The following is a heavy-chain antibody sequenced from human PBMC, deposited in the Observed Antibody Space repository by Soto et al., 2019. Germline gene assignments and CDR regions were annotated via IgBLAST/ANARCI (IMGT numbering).Heavy chain of an antibody. CDR2: IYYSGST. CDR3: AKGDSSGYSPPPNIWFAP. V-gene: IGHV4-59*08. D-gene: IGHD3-22*01. CDR1: GGSISSYY. Sequence: SETLSLTCTVSGGSISSYYWIWIRQPPGKGLEWIGYIYYSGSTNYNPSLKSRVTISVDTSKNQFSLKLSSVTAADTAVYYCAKGDSSGYSPPPNIWFAPWGQGSLVTVSS. J-gene: IGHJ5*02.